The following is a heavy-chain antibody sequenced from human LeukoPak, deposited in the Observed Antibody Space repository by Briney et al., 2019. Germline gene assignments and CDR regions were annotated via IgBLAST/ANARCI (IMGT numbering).Heavy chain of an antibody. D-gene: IGHD1-26*01. J-gene: IGHJ4*02. Sequence: ASVKVSCXVSGYTLTELSMHWVRQAPGKGLEWMGGFDPEDGETIYAQKFQGRVTMTEDTSTDTAYMELSSQRSEDTAVYYCATGMRGSYYDFDYWGQGTLVTVSS. V-gene: IGHV1-24*01. CDR3: ATGMRGSYYDFDY. CDR2: FDPEDGET. CDR1: GYTLTELS.